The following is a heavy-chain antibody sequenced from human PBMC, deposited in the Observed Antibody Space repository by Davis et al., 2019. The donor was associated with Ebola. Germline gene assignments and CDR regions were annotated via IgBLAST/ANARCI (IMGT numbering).Heavy chain of an antibody. D-gene: IGHD3-16*02. Sequence: ASVKVSCKASGYTFTSYGISWVRQAPGQGLEWMGWIITDNGNRNYAQKFQGRVTMSTDTSTSTAYMELRSLRSDDTAVYYCARDTEQIRLGELSLYRSAFDIWGQGTMVTVSS. CDR3: ARDTEQIRLGELSLYRSAFDI. J-gene: IGHJ3*02. CDR2: IITDNGNR. V-gene: IGHV1-18*04. CDR1: GYTFTSYG.